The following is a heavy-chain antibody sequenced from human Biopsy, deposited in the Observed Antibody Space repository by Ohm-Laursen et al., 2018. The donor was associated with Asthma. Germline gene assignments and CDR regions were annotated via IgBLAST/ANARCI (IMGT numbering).Heavy chain of an antibody. Sequence: GASVKVSCKTSGYTFTAYSMHWVRQAPGQGLEWMGRINPNSGGTNYAQKFQGRVTMTRDTSIGTACMELSRLRSDDTAVYYCAREGITGTTAWFDPWGQGTLVTVSS. CDR3: AREGITGTTAWFDP. J-gene: IGHJ5*02. D-gene: IGHD1-7*01. CDR2: INPNSGGT. V-gene: IGHV1-2*06. CDR1: GYTFTAYS.